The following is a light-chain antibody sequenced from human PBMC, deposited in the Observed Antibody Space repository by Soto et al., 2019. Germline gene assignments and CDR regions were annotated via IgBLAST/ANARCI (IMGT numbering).Light chain of an antibody. Sequence: DIPMTQSPSTLSASVGDRVTITCRASQSISTWLAWYQQKPGKAPKLLIYKASNLESGVPSRFSGSGSGTEFTRTISSLQPDDFASYYCQQYNSYSWTFGQGTKVEI. J-gene: IGKJ1*01. CDR1: QSISTW. CDR2: KAS. V-gene: IGKV1-5*03. CDR3: QQYNSYSWT.